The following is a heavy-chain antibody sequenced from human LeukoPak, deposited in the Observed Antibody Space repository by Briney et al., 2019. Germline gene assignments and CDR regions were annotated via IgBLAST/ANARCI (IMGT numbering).Heavy chain of an antibody. CDR3: ARDLLYSSSLDY. V-gene: IGHV4-39*07. CDR1: GGSISRSSYY. CDR2: IYYSGST. J-gene: IGHJ4*02. Sequence: SETLSLTCTVSGGSISRSSYYWGWIRQPPGKGLEWIASIYYSGSTYYNPSLKSRVTISVDTSKNQFSLKLSSVTAADTAVYYCARDLLYSSSLDYWGQGTLVTVSS. D-gene: IGHD6-6*01.